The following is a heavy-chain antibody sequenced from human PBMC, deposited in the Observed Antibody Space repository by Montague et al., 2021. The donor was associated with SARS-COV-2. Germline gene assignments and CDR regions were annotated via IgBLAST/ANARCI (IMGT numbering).Heavy chain of an antibody. Sequence: SETLSLTCAVYGGSFSDYYWSWIRQPPGKGLEWIGEINHSGSTNYNPSLQSRVTLSVDTSKNQFSLKLTSVTAADTAVYYCARGLILSTQWFDYYYYGMDVWGQGTTVTVSS. D-gene: IGHD3-9*01. J-gene: IGHJ6*02. CDR2: INHSGST. V-gene: IGHV4-34*01. CDR1: GGSFSDYY. CDR3: ARGLILSTQWFDYYYYGMDV.